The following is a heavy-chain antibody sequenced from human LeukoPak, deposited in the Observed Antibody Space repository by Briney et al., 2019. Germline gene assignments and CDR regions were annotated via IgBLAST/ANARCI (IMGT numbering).Heavy chain of an antibody. J-gene: IGHJ4*02. CDR2: ISYDGSNK. Sequence: GGSLRLSCAASGFTFSSFAMHWVRQAPGKGLEWVAVISYDGSNKYYADSVKGRFTIYRDNSKTTLFLQMNSRRTDDTAVYYCATENKGLVDFDYWGQGTLDTISS. CDR3: ATENKGLVDFDY. V-gene: IGHV3-30-3*01. D-gene: IGHD1/OR15-1a*01. CDR1: GFTFSSFA.